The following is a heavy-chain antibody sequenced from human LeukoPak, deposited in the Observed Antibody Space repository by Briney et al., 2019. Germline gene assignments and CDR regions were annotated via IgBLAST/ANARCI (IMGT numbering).Heavy chain of an antibody. Sequence: SETLSLTCTVSGGSINSQYWSWIRQPAGKGLEWIGRMYTNGESDYNPSLKSRVTMSVDTSKKQFSLKLNSMTAEDTAVYYCARGYYGGAVDSWGQGILVIVSS. CDR2: MYTNGES. V-gene: IGHV4-4*07. J-gene: IGHJ4*02. CDR3: ARGYYGGAVDS. CDR1: GGSINSQY. D-gene: IGHD3-16*01.